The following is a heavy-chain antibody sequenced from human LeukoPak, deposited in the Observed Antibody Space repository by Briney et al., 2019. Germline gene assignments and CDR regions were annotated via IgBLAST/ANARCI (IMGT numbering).Heavy chain of an antibody. V-gene: IGHV3-21*01. CDR3: ARDVVAGYPGAFDP. CDR2: ISSSSSYI. D-gene: IGHD6-19*01. J-gene: IGHJ5*02. Sequence: GGSLRLSCAASGFTFSSYSMNWVRQAPGKGLEWVSSISSSSSYIYYADSVKGRFTISRDNAKNSLYLQMNSLRAEDTAVYYCARDVVAGYPGAFDPWGQGTLVTVSS. CDR1: GFTFSSYS.